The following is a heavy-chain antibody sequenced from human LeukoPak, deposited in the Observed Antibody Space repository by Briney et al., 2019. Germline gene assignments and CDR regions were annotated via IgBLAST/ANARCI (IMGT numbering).Heavy chain of an antibody. CDR3: ARGVRGSSWVSFDY. CDR2: IYTSGIT. Sequence: SETLSLTCTVSGGSISSYYWSWIRQPAGKGLEWIGRIYTSGITNYNPSLKSRVTISVDTSKNQFSLKLSSVTAADTAVYYCARGVRGSSWVSFDYWGQGTLVTVSS. V-gene: IGHV4-4*07. D-gene: IGHD6-13*01. CDR1: GGSISSYY. J-gene: IGHJ4*02.